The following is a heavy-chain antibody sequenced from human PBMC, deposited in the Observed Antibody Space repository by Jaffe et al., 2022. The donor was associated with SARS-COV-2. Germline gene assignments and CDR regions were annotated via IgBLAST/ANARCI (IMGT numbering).Heavy chain of an antibody. J-gene: IGHJ4*02. D-gene: IGHD6-19*01. CDR1: GYTFTDYY. V-gene: IGHV1-2*04. CDR2: INPNSGGT. CDR3: ARGVSSGWLD. Sequence: QVQLVQSGTEVKKPGASVKVSCKASGYTFTDYYIHWVRQAPGQGLEWMGWINPNSGGTNYAHKFQGWVTMTRDTSISTVYMELSRLNSDDTAVYYCARGVSSGWLDWGQGTLVTVSS.